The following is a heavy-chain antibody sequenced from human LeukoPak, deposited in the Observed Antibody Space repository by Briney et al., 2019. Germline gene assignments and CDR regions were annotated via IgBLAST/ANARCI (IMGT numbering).Heavy chain of an antibody. Sequence: GESLKISCKGSGYTFTSYWIGWVRQMPGKGLEWMGIIYPGDSDTRYSPSFQGQVTISADKSITTAYLQWSSLKASDTAMYYCARHITDTAVSNWGQGTLVSVSS. D-gene: IGHD5-18*01. CDR1: GYTFTSYW. CDR3: ARHITDTAVSN. V-gene: IGHV5-51*01. J-gene: IGHJ4*02. CDR2: IYPGDSDT.